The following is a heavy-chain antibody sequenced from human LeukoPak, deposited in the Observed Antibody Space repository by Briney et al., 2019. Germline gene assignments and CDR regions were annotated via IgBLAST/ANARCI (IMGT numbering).Heavy chain of an antibody. CDR2: INHSGST. D-gene: IGHD4-17*01. V-gene: IGHV4-34*09. J-gene: IGHJ3*02. CDR3: ARTAVTTSAFDI. CDR1: GGSFSGYY. Sequence: SETLSLTCAVYGGSFSGYYWSWIRQPPGKGLEWIGEINHSGSTNYNPSLKSRVTISVDTSKNQFSLKLSSVTAADTAAYYCARTAVTTSAFDIWGQGTMVTVSS.